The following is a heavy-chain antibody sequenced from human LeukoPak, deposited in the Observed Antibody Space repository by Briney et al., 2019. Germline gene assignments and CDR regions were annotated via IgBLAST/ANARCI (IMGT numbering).Heavy chain of an antibody. J-gene: IGHJ6*01. CDR1: GFTVSSYY. Sequence: GGSLRLSCAASGFTVSSYYMSWVRQAPGKGLEWLSIIYSGGSTYYADSVKGRFTISRDDSKNTLYLQMNSLRPEDTAVYYCARDPLSVTGTNERYDYYGFDVWGQGTTVTVSS. CDR2: IYSGGST. V-gene: IGHV3-53*01. D-gene: IGHD6-19*01. CDR3: ARDPLSVTGTNERYDYYGFDV.